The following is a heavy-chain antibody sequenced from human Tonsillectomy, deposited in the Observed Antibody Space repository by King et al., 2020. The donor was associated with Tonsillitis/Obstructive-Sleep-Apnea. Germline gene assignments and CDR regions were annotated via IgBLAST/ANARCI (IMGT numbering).Heavy chain of an antibody. Sequence: VQLQQWGAGLLKPSETLSLTCAVYGGSFSGYYWSWIRQPPGEGLEWIGEINHSGSTNYNPSLKSRVTISVDTSKNQFSLKLSSVTGADTAVYYCASQYGSHFDYWGQGTLVTVSS. D-gene: IGHD3-10*01. CDR1: GGSFSGYY. V-gene: IGHV4-34*01. CDR2: INHSGST. J-gene: IGHJ4*02. CDR3: ASQYGSHFDY.